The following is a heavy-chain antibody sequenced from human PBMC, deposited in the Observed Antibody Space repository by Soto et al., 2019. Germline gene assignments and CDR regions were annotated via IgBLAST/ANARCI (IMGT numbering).Heavy chain of an antibody. D-gene: IGHD2-8*01. CDR2: IDYSGNT. J-gene: IGHJ4*02. Sequence: QLQLRESGPRLVKPSETLSLTCTVSGGSISSSSYYWGWIRQPPGKGLEWIGTIDYSGNTYYNPPLKSRIAISVDTSKNQFSLKLSSVTAADTAVYYCARQPRPVYADYLDYWGQGILVTVSS. V-gene: IGHV4-39*01. CDR3: ARQPRPVYADYLDY. CDR1: GGSISSSSYY.